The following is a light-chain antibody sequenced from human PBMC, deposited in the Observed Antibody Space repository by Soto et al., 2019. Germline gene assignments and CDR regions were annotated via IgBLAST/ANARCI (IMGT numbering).Light chain of an antibody. V-gene: IGLV1-44*01. CDR3: AAWDDSLNGHV. CDR1: TSNIGRNT. Sequence: QSVLTQPPSAPGTPGQGVTISCSGTTSNIGRNTVNWYQQLPGTAPKVLIYNNNQRPSGVPDRFSGSKSGTSASLAISGLQSEDEADYYCAAWDDSLNGHVFGTGTKLTVL. CDR2: NNN. J-gene: IGLJ1*01.